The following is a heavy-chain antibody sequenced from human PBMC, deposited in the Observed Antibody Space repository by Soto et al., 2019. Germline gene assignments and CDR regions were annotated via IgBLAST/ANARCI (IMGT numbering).Heavy chain of an antibody. CDR3: ARGVSGTYTNTIDY. V-gene: IGHV3-48*02. J-gene: IGHJ4*02. Sequence: GSLRLSCAASGFTFSRYSMNWVRQAPGKGLEWVSYISSSGSTIYYADSVKGRFTISRDNAKNSLYLQMNSLRDEDTAVYYCARGVSGTYTNTIDYWGQGTLVTVSS. CDR1: GFTFSRYS. CDR2: ISSSGSTI. D-gene: IGHD3-10*01.